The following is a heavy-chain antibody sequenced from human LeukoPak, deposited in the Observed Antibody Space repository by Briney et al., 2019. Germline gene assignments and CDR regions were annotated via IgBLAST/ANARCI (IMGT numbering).Heavy chain of an antibody. Sequence: PSETLSHPCTVSGGSISSYYWSWIRQPAGKGLEWIGRIYTSGSTNYNPSLKSRVTMSVDTSKNQFSLKLSSVTAADTAVYYCARDRYYDFWSGYPDYYDYMDFWGKRTTVTVSS. CDR1: GGSISSYY. J-gene: IGHJ6*03. V-gene: IGHV4-4*07. CDR2: IYTSGST. D-gene: IGHD3-3*01. CDR3: ARDRYYDFWSGYPDYYDYMDF.